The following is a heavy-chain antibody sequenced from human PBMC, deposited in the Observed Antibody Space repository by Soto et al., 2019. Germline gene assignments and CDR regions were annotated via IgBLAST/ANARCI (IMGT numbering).Heavy chain of an antibody. CDR3: ARGSRGYDIGVFDY. V-gene: IGHV3-13*01. CDR1: GFTFSSYD. J-gene: IGHJ4*02. CDR2: IGTAGDT. Sequence: PGGSLRLSCAASGFTFSSYDMHWVRQATGKGLEWVSAIGTAGDTYYPGSVKGRFTISRENAKNSLYLQMNSLRAGDTAVYYCARGSRGYDIGVFDYWGQGTLVTVSS. D-gene: IGHD5-12*01.